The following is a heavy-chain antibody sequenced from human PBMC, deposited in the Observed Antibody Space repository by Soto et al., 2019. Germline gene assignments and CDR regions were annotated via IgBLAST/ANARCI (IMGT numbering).Heavy chain of an antibody. J-gene: IGHJ4*02. D-gene: IGHD1-1*01. CDR3: ARGRYGDY. Sequence: QVHLVQSGAEVKKPGASVKVSCKGSGYGFTTYGITWVRQAPGQGLEWMAWISAHNGNTNYAQKHQGRVTVTRDTSTSTAYIELRSLRSDDTAVYYCARGRYGDYWGQGALVTVSS. V-gene: IGHV1-18*01. CDR2: ISAHNGNT. CDR1: GYGFTTYG.